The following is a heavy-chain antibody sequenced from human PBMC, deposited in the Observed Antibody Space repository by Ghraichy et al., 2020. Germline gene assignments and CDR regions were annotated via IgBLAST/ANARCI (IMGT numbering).Heavy chain of an antibody. CDR1: GFTFDDYA. Sequence: GGSLRLSCAASGFTFDDYAMHWVRQAPGKGLEWVSGISWNSGSIGYADSVKGRFTISRDNAKNSLYLQMNSLRAEDTALYYCAKSEVAARPVDYWGQGTLVTVSS. V-gene: IGHV3-9*01. J-gene: IGHJ4*02. CDR2: ISWNSGSI. D-gene: IGHD6-6*01. CDR3: AKSEVAARPVDY.